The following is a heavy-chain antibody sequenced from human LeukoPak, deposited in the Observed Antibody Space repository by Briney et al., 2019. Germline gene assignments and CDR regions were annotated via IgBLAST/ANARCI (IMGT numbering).Heavy chain of an antibody. CDR1: GFTLRNYA. CDR3: AKPSSGWTSFDY. CDR2: ISSSGGTT. Sequence: PGRSLRLSCSASGFTLRNYAMSWVRQAPGKGLEWVSGISSSGGTTYYADSVKGRFTISRDNSKNTLYLQVNSLRAEDTAVYYCAKPSSGWTSFDYWGQGTLVTVSS. J-gene: IGHJ4*02. D-gene: IGHD6-19*01. V-gene: IGHV3-23*01.